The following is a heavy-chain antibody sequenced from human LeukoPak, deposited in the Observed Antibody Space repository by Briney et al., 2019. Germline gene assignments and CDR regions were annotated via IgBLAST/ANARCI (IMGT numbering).Heavy chain of an antibody. CDR2: IHLGGST. CDR1: GGSISSSDW. Sequence: SETLSLTCTVSGGSISSSDWWSWVRQPPGQGLEWIGEIHLGGSTNYNPSLKSRVTISIDKSKNQFSLKLSSVTAADTAVYYCARHRNGYSFGYDDWGQGTLVTVSS. CDR3: ARHRNGYSFGYDD. V-gene: IGHV4-4*02. D-gene: IGHD5-18*01. J-gene: IGHJ4*02.